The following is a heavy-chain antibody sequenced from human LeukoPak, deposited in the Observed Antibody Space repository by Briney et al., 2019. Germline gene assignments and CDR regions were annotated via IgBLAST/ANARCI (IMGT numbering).Heavy chain of an antibody. CDR3: ASSQPYGSGSYSFDY. D-gene: IGHD3-10*01. CDR1: GYXFTGYY. V-gene: IGHV1-2*02. Sequence: ASVKVSCEASGYXFTGYYIHWVRQAPGQGLEWMGGINANSGDTNYAQKLQGRVTMTRDTSISTAYMELSRLRSEYTAVYYCASSQPYGSGSYSFDYWGQGTLVTVSS. CDR2: INANSGDT. J-gene: IGHJ4*02.